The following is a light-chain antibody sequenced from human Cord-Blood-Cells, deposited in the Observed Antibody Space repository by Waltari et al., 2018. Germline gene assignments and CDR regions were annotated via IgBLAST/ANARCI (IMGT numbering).Light chain of an antibody. V-gene: IGLV2-14*01. CDR1: SSDAGGYNS. Sequence: QSALTQPASVSGSPGQSITISCTGTSSDAGGYNSVSWYQQHPGKAPKLIIYDVSKRPSGVSNRFSGSKYGNTASLTISGLQAEDEADYYCSSYTSSSTWVFGGGTKLTVL. CDR2: DVS. J-gene: IGLJ3*02. CDR3: SSYTSSSTWV.